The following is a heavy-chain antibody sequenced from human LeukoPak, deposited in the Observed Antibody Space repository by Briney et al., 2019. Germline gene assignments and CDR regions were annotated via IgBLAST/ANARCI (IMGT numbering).Heavy chain of an antibody. CDR1: GFTFSDYY. CDR2: ISSSGSTI. CDR3: ARGVTIFGVVTVYYYMDV. J-gene: IGHJ6*03. D-gene: IGHD3-3*01. V-gene: IGHV3-11*01. Sequence: PGGSLRLSCAASGFTFSDYYMSWIRQAPGKGLEWVSYISSSGSTIYYADSVKGRFTIPRDNAKNSLYLQMNSLRAEDTAVYYCARGVTIFGVVTVYYYMDVWGKGTTVTVSS.